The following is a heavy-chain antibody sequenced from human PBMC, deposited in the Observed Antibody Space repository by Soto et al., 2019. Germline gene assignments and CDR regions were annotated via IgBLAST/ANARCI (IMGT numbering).Heavy chain of an antibody. J-gene: IGHJ5*02. CDR1: GGTFSSYT. V-gene: IGHV1-69*02. CDR2: IIPILGIA. Sequence: QVQLVQSGAEVKKPGSSVKVSCKASGGTFSSYTISWVRQAPGQGLEWMGRIIPILGIANYAQKFQGRVTFTADKSTSTAYMELRSLRSEDTAVYFCASEYDISTANWFDPWGQGTLVTVSS. D-gene: IGHD3-9*01. CDR3: ASEYDISTANWFDP.